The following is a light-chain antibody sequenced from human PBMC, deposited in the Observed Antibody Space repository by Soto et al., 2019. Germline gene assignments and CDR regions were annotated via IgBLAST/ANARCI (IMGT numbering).Light chain of an antibody. J-gene: IGLJ2*01. CDR1: SSDDGGYNY. CDR2: EVS. Sequence: QSALSQPPSASGSPGQSVTISCTGTSSDDGGYNYVSWYQQHPGKSPKLMIYEVSKRPSGVPDRFSGSKSGNTASLTVSGLQPEDDSNYYCSSYAGSNNVVFGGGTKLTVL. V-gene: IGLV2-8*01. CDR3: SSYAGSNNVV.